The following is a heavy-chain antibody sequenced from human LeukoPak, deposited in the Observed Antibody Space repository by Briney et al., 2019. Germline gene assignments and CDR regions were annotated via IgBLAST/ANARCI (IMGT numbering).Heavy chain of an antibody. V-gene: IGHV3-21*01. CDR2: ISSSSSYI. CDR1: GFTFSSYS. D-gene: IGHD6-13*01. Sequence: GGSLRLSCAASGFTFSSYSMNWVRQAPGKGLEWVSSISSSSSYIYYADSVKGRFTISRDNAKNSLYLQMNSLRAEDTAVYYCASLAAAGHRVHWGQGTLVTVSS. J-gene: IGHJ4*02. CDR3: ASLAAAGHRVH.